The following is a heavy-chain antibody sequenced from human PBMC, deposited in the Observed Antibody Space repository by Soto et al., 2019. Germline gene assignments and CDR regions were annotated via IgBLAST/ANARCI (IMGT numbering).Heavy chain of an antibody. J-gene: IGHJ6*02. D-gene: IGHD2-21*02. CDR3: ARDLWGYCGTDCYPLDV. V-gene: IGHV4-59*01. CDR1: GGSISGYC. CDR2: MYNTGST. Sequence: PETLSLTSPVSGGSISGYCWSWIRQPPGKGLEWIGYMYNTGSTVYNPSFKSRVTISVDTSKSQLSLRLNSVTAADTAVYYCARDLWGYCGTDCYPLDVWGQGTTVTVSS.